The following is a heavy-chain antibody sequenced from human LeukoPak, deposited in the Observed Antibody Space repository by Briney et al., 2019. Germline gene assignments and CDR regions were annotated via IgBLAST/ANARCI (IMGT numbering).Heavy chain of an antibody. V-gene: IGHV3-30-3*01. CDR3: RRGSGSYL. CDR2: ISYDGSNK. D-gene: IGHD3-10*01. Sequence: PGGSLRLSCAASGFTFSSYAMHWVRQAPGKGLEWVAVISYDGSNKYYADSVKGRFTISRDNSKNTLYLQMNSLRAEDTAVYYCRRGSGSYLWGQGTLVTVSS. J-gene: IGHJ4*02. CDR1: GFTFSSYA.